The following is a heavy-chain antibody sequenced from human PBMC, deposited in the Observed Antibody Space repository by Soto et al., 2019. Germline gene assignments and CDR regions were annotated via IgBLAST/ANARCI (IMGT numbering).Heavy chain of an antibody. V-gene: IGHV4-61*08. CDR1: GGYIDIGDYY. J-gene: IGHJ5*02. Sequence: SETLRITCTLYGGYIDIGDYYPSWIRQPPGKGLEWIGYVYYSGTTSYNPFLKSRVTLSLDKSKNQFSLKMNSVTAADTAVYYCARDVIEPTNYFDPWGQGTMVTGSS. CDR3: ARDVIEPTNYFDP. CDR2: VYYSGTT. D-gene: IGHD4-4*01.